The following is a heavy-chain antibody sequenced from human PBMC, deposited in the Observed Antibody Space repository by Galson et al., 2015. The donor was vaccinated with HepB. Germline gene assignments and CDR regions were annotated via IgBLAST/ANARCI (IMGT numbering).Heavy chain of an antibody. J-gene: IGHJ5*02. CDR1: GDSFRSSSYY. Sequence: ETLSLTCTVSGDSFRSSSYYWGWIRQPPGKGLEWIGSIYYSGSTYNNPSFKSRVTISVDTSKNQFSLKLSSVTAADTAVYYCARGHREGEMIRGFPDSWFDPWGQGTLVTVSS. CDR3: ARGHREGEMIRGFPDSWFDP. CDR2: IYYSGST. V-gene: IGHV4-39*07. D-gene: IGHD3-16*01.